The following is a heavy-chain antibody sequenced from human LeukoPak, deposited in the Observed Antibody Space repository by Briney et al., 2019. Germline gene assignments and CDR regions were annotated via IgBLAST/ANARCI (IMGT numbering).Heavy chain of an antibody. D-gene: IGHD5-18*01. J-gene: IGHJ4*02. CDR1: GGSIGSYY. Sequence: SETLSLTCTVSGGSIGSYYWSWIRQPPGKGLEWIGYIYYSGSTNYNPSLKSRVTISVDTSKNQFSLKLSSVTAADTAVYYCAREGYSYGSKYFDYWGQGTLVTVSS. CDR3: AREGYSYGSKYFDY. CDR2: IYYSGST. V-gene: IGHV4-59*01.